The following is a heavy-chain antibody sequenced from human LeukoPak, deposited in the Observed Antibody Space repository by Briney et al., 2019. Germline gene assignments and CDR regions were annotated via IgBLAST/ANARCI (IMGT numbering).Heavy chain of an antibody. Sequence: GGSLRLSCVASGFTFSLYNMNWVRQAPGKGLVWVSRINSDGSSTNYADSVKGRFTISRDNVKNALYLEMNSLRAEDTAVYYCARDRGVGAPDYWGQGTLVTVSS. CDR2: INSDGSST. CDR1: GFTFSLYN. CDR3: ARDRGVGAPDY. D-gene: IGHD1-26*01. V-gene: IGHV3-74*01. J-gene: IGHJ4*02.